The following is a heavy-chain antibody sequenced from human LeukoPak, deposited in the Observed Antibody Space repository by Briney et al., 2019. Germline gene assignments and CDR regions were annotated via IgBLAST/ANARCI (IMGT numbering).Heavy chain of an antibody. D-gene: IGHD2-15*01. CDR3: ARVGYCSGGSCYLHGMDV. CDR2: INHSGST. J-gene: IGHJ6*04. CDR1: GVSFSGYY. V-gene: IGHV4-34*01. Sequence: SETLSLTCAVYGVSFSGYYWSWIRQPPGKGLEWIGEINHSGSTNYNPSLKSRVTISVDTSKNQFSLKLSSVTAADTAVYYCARVGYCSGGSCYLHGMDVWGKGTTVTVSS.